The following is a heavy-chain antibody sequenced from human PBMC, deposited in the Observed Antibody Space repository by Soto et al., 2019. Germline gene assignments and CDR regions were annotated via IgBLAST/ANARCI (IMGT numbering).Heavy chain of an antibody. Sequence: ASVKVSCTASGGTFSSYAISWVRQAPGQGLEWMGGIIPIFGTANYAQKFQGRVTITADKSTSTAYMELSSLRSEDTAVYYCARGLFDIVVVPALNYYYYYGMDVWGQGTTVTVSS. V-gene: IGHV1-69*06. J-gene: IGHJ6*02. CDR1: GGTFSSYA. CDR3: ARGLFDIVVVPALNYYYYYGMDV. CDR2: IIPIFGTA. D-gene: IGHD2-2*01.